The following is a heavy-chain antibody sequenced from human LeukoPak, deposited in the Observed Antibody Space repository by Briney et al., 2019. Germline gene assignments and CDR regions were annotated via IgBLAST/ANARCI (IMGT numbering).Heavy chain of an antibody. CDR1: GGTFSSYA. CDR3: ARRRLPGYFDY. Sequence: ASLKVSCKASGGTFSSYAISWVRQAPGQGLEWMGGIIPIFGTANYAQKFQGRVTITADESTSTAYMELSSLRSEDTAVYYCARRRLPGYFDYWGQGTLVTVSS. J-gene: IGHJ4*02. CDR2: IIPIFGTA. D-gene: IGHD3-22*01. V-gene: IGHV1-69*13.